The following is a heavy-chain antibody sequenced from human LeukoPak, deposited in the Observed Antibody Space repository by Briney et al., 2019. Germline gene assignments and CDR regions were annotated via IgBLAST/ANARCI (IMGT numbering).Heavy chain of an antibody. CDR2: IYYSGST. J-gene: IGHJ4*02. V-gene: IGHV4-59*08. Sequence: SETLSLTCTVSGGSISSYYWSWIRQPPGKGLEWIGYIYYSGSTYYNPSLKSRVTISVDTSKNQFSLKLSSVTAADTAVYYCARITLNYFDYWGQGTLVTVSS. CDR1: GGSISSYY. D-gene: IGHD2-8*01. CDR3: ARITLNYFDY.